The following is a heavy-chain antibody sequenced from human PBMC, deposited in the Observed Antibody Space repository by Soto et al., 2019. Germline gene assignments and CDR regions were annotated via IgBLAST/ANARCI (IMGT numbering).Heavy chain of an antibody. J-gene: IGHJ4*02. CDR1: GGSISTGGYY. CDR2: IYYTGST. CDR3: ARGQWLARQFDF. V-gene: IGHV4-31*03. D-gene: IGHD6-19*01. Sequence: QVQLQESGPGLVKPSQTLSLTCTVSGGSISTGGYYWSWIRQHPGKGLECIGYIYYTGSTYYNPALKSRVTISVDTSKNQFSLKLSSVTAADTAVYYWARGQWLARQFDFWGQGTLVTVS.